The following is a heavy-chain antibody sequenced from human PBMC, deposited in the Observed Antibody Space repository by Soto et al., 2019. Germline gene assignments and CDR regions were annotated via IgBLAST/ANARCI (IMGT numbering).Heavy chain of an antibody. J-gene: IGHJ4*02. CDR2: IYYSGST. D-gene: IGHD1-26*01. V-gene: IGHV4-39*01. CDR1: VGSISSSSYY. CDR3: ARSIVGATREVY. Sequence: QLQLQESGPGLVKPSETLSLTCTVSVGSISSSSYYWGWIRQPPGKGLEWIGSIYYSGSTYYNPSLKSRVTISVDTSKNQFSLKLSSVTAADTAVYYCARSIVGATREVYWGQGTLVTVSS.